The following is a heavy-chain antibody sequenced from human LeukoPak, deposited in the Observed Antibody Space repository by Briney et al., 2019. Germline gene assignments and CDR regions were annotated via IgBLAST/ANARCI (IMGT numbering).Heavy chain of an antibody. J-gene: IGHJ4*02. V-gene: IGHV3-23*01. CDR3: AKRGVVIRVILVGFHKEAYYFDS. D-gene: IGHD3-22*01. CDR2: LSASGGGT. CDR1: GITLSNYG. Sequence: GGSLRLSCAVSGITLSNYGMAWVRQAPGKGLEWVASLSASGGGTSYADSVRGRFTISRDNAKNTLYLQMNSLRAEDTAVYFCAKRGVVIRVILVGFHKEAYYFDSWGRGVLVNVSS.